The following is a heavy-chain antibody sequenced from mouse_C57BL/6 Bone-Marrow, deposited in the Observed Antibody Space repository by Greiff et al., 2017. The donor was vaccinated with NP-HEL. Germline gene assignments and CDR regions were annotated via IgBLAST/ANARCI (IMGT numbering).Heavy chain of an antibody. Sequence: QVQLQQSGAELVRPGTSVKMSCKASGYTFTNYWIGWAKQRPGHGLEWLGDIYPGGGYTNYIEKFKGKATLTADKSSSTAYMQFSSLTSEDSAIYYCARSANWADYFDYWGQGTTLTVSS. J-gene: IGHJ2*01. D-gene: IGHD4-1*01. CDR3: ARSANWADYFDY. CDR2: IYPGGGYT. CDR1: GYTFTNYW. V-gene: IGHV1-63*01.